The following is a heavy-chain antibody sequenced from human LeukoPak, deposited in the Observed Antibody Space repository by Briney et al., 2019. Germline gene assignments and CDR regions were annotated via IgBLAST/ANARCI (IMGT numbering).Heavy chain of an antibody. V-gene: IGHV3-74*01. CDR3: AKPISGGLAVTADWFDP. D-gene: IGHD6-19*01. J-gene: IGHJ5*01. CDR2: INTDGSTT. CDR1: GFTFSSNW. Sequence: GGSLRLSCAASGFTFSSNWMHWVRQAPGKGLAWVSRINTDGSTTSYADSVKGRLTIPRDNAKNTLYLQMNSLRAEDTAVYYCAKPISGGLAVTADWFDPWGQGTLVVVSS.